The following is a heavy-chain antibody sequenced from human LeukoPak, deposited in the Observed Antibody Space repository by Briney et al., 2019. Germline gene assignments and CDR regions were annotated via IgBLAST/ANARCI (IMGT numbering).Heavy chain of an antibody. CDR2: IYYSGST. D-gene: IGHD1-26*01. Sequence: SETLSLTCTVSGGSISSSSYYWGWIRQPPGKGLERIGSIYYSGSTYYNPSLKSRVTISVDTSKNQFSLKLSSVTAADTAVYYCARQNGGSWNYYYYMDVWGKGTTVTVSS. V-gene: IGHV4-39*01. CDR1: GGSISSSSYY. J-gene: IGHJ6*03. CDR3: ARQNGGSWNYYYYMDV.